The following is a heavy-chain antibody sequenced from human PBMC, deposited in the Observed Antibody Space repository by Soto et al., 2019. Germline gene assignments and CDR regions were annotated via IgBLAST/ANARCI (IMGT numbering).Heavy chain of an antibody. CDR1: GGSFSGYY. Sequence: KPSETLSLTCAVYGGSFSGYYWSWIRQPPGKGLEWIGEINHSGSTNYNPSLKSRVTISVDTSKNQFSLKLSSVTAADTAVYYCAGAVEVVTLPFDYGGQGTLVTVSS. V-gene: IGHV4-34*01. CDR2: INHSGST. CDR3: AGAVEVVTLPFDY. D-gene: IGHD2-15*01. J-gene: IGHJ4*02.